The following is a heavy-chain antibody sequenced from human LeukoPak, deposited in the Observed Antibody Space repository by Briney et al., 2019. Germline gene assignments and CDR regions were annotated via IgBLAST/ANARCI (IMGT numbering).Heavy chain of an antibody. Sequence: GGSLRLSCAASGFTFDDYAMHWVRQAPGKGLEWVSGISWNSGSIGYADSVKGRFTISRDNAKNSLYLQMNSLRAEDTALYYRAKDKKLRQQLVFDYWGQGTLVTVSS. J-gene: IGHJ4*02. CDR3: AKDKKLRQQLVFDY. CDR1: GFTFDDYA. V-gene: IGHV3-9*01. D-gene: IGHD6-13*01. CDR2: ISWNSGSI.